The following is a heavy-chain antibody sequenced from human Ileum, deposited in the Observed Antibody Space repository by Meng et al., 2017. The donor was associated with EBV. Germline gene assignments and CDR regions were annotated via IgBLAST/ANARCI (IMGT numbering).Heavy chain of an antibody. D-gene: IGHD3-22*01. V-gene: IGHV4-30-4*01. Sequence: QVQLQESGHRLQKPSQTLSLTCSVSGGSIISGDYYWSWIRQPPGKGLEWIGYIYYSGSTYYNPSLKSRVTISVDTSKNQFSLKLSSVTAADTAVYYCARGYYDSSGYGYWYFDLWGRGTLVTVSS. CDR2: IYYSGST. CDR1: GGSIISGDYY. J-gene: IGHJ2*01. CDR3: ARGYYDSSGYGYWYFDL.